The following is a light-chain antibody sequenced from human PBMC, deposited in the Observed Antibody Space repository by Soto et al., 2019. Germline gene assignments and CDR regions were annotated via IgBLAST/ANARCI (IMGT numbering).Light chain of an antibody. V-gene: IGLV2-11*01. J-gene: IGLJ3*02. CDR3: CSYAGSYSWV. Sequence: QSALTQPRSVSGSPGQSVTISCTGTNNDVASYNYVSWYQQHPGKAPKFIIYHVSERPSGVPDRFSGSKSGDTASLTISGLQIEDEADYYCCSYAGSYSWVFGGGTKLTVL. CDR1: NNDVASYNY. CDR2: HVS.